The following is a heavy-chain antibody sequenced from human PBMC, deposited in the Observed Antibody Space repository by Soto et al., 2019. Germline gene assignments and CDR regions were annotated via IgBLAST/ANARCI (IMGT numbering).Heavy chain of an antibody. Sequence: LRLSCAASGFTFSSYWMIWVRQAPGKVLEWVANIKQDGSEKYYVDSVKGRFTISRDNAKNSLYLQMNSLRAEDTAVYYCARAILGSSGMDVWGQGTTVTVSS. CDR1: GFTFSSYW. CDR3: ARAILGSSGMDV. CDR2: IKQDGSEK. J-gene: IGHJ6*02. V-gene: IGHV3-7*03. D-gene: IGHD1-26*01.